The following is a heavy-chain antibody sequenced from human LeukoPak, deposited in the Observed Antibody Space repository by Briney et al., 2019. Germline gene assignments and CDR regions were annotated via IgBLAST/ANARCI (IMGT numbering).Heavy chain of an antibody. CDR2: IYYSGST. V-gene: IGHV4-59*08. D-gene: IGHD6-19*01. CDR3: AGHGGLAVGRQRSDP. J-gene: IGHJ5*02. Sequence: SETLSLTCTVSGGSIRSYYWSWIRQPPGKGLEWIGYIYYSGSTNYNPSLKSRVTISVDTSKNQFSLKLSSVTAADTAVYYWAGHGGLAVGRQRSDPWGQEPLVTVPS. CDR1: GGSIRSYY.